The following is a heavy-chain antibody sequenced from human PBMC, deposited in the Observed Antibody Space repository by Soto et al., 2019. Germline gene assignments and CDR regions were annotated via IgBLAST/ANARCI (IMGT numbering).Heavy chain of an antibody. Sequence: ASVKVSCKASGYTFTGYYMHWVRQAPGQGLEWMGWINPNSGGTNYAQKFQGWVTMTRDTSISTAYMELSRLRSDDTAVYYCARAPRYCSGGSCSSYYFDYWGQGTLVTVS. J-gene: IGHJ4*02. V-gene: IGHV1-2*04. D-gene: IGHD2-15*01. CDR1: GYTFTGYY. CDR2: INPNSGGT. CDR3: ARAPRYCSGGSCSSYYFDY.